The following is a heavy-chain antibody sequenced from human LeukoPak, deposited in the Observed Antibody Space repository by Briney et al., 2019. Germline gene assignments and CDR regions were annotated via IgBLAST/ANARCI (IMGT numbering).Heavy chain of an antibody. CDR3: ARDVRRAARYYFDY. J-gene: IGHJ4*02. CDR2: IAADGKDK. Sequence: PGGSLRLSCAASGFTVSSNYMNWVRQAPGKGLEWVAVIAADGKDKHHADSVKGRFTISRDNSKNTLYLQMNSLRTEDTAVYYCARDVRRAARYYFDYWGQGTLVTVSS. D-gene: IGHD6-25*01. CDR1: GFTVSSNY. V-gene: IGHV3-30*03.